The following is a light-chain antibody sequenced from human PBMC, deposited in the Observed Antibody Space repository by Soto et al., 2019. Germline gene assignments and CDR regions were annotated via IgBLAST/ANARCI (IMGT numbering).Light chain of an antibody. V-gene: IGKV2-28*01. CDR2: LAS. Sequence: DIVMTQSPLSLPITPGEPASISCRSSQSLLHSNGYNYLDWYLQKPGQSPQLLIYLASIRASGVPDRFSGSEAGTDFTLKISRVEAEDVGVYFCMQALQSPPTFGQGTRLDIE. CDR1: QSLLHSNGYNY. CDR3: MQALQSPPT. J-gene: IGKJ5*01.